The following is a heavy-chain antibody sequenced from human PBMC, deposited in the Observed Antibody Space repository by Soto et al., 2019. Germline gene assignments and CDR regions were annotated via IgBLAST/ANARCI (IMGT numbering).Heavy chain of an antibody. Sequence: SETLSLTCTVSGGSISSYYWSWIRQPPGKGLEWIGYIYYSGSTNYNPSLKSRVTISVDTSKNQFSLKLSSVTAADTAVYYCARDSWAIPPRYDFWSGPAPVDYYYYYMDVWGKGTTVTVSS. D-gene: IGHD3-3*01. CDR3: ARDSWAIPPRYDFWSGPAPVDYYYYYMDV. J-gene: IGHJ6*03. CDR2: IYYSGST. CDR1: GGSISSYY. V-gene: IGHV4-59*01.